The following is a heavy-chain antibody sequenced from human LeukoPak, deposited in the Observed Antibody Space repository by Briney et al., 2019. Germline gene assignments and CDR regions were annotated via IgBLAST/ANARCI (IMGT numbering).Heavy chain of an antibody. CDR3: ARDISDDY. CDR1: GFTFSTYS. CDR2: LSFDGSDK. D-gene: IGHD1-26*01. V-gene: IGHV3-30-3*01. J-gene: IGHJ4*02. Sequence: GGSLRLSCAGSGFTFSTYSMHWVRQAPGKGLEWVAGLSFDGSDKHFADSVKGRFTISRDNSKNTLYLQMNSLRPEDTAVYYCARDISDDYWGQGTLVTVSS.